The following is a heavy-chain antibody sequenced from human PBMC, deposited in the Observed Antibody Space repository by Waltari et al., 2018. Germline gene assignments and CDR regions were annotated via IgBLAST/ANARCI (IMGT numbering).Heavy chain of an antibody. Sequence: QVHLVESGGGVVQPGGSLRLSCAASGFTFSAYGMPWVRQAPGKGLEWVAFIRYDASDIYYRDSVKGRFTISRDNSKNTLFLQMSSLRPEDTAVYYCAKVGVGLTTWYPFDVWGQGTMVTVSS. CDR3: AKVGVGLTTWYPFDV. CDR1: GFTFSAYG. J-gene: IGHJ3*01. D-gene: IGHD1-1*01. CDR2: IRYDASDI. V-gene: IGHV3-30*02.